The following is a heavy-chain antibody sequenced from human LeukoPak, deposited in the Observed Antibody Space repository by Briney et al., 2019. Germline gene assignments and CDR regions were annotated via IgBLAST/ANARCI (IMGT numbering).Heavy chain of an antibody. CDR1: GGTFSSYA. CDR3: ARDRVAGYYYGMDV. Sequence: ASVKVSCKASGGTFSSYAISWVRQAPGQGLEWMGGIIPTFGTANYAQKFQGRVTITADESTSTAYMELSSLRSEDTAVYYCARDRVAGYYYGMDVWGQGTMVTVSS. J-gene: IGHJ6*02. V-gene: IGHV1-69*01. CDR2: IIPTFGTA. D-gene: IGHD6-19*01.